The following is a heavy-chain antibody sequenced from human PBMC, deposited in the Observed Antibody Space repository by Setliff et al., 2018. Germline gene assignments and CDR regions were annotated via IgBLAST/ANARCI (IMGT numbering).Heavy chain of an antibody. CDR1: GGSISSGSYY. CDR2: IYYIGGT. V-gene: IGHV4-31*03. CDR3: ARGTTNLNYYYYMDV. Sequence: TLSLTCTVSGGSISSGSYYWTWIRQHPGKGLEWIGYIYYIGGTYYNPSLKSRVTISVDTSQNQFSLRLSSVTAAGTAVYYCARGTTNLNYYYYMDVWGKGTTVTVSS. J-gene: IGHJ6*03. D-gene: IGHD4-4*01.